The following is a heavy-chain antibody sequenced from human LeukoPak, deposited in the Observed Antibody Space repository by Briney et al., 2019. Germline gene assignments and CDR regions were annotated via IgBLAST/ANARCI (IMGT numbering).Heavy chain of an antibody. V-gene: IGHV3-53*01. CDR3: VGEDKY. Sequence: GGSLRLSCAASGLSVTNTYMTWVRQAPGKGLEWASVIYSGGGTNYADSLKGRFSISRDNSKNTLYLQMNSLRAEDTAVYYCVGEDKYWGQGTLVTVSS. CDR2: IYSGGGT. D-gene: IGHD2-15*01. J-gene: IGHJ4*02. CDR1: GLSVTNTY.